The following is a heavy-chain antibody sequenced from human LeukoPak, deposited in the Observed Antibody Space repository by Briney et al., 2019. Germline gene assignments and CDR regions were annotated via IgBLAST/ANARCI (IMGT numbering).Heavy chain of an antibody. CDR3: ARDLIVVRRTSLQWDY. V-gene: IGHV1-46*01. CDR1: GYTFTSYC. D-gene: IGHD1-26*01. CDR2: INPNGGST. J-gene: IGHJ4*02. Sequence: ASVKVSCKASGYTFTSYCIHWVRQAPGQGLEWMGIINPNGGSTSYAQKFQGRVTMTRDTSTSTVYMELSSLRSEDTAVYYCARDLIVVRRTSLQWDYWGQGTLVTVSS.